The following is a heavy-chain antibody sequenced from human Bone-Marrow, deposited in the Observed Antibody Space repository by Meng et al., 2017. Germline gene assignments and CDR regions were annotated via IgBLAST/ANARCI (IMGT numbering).Heavy chain of an antibody. CDR1: GGSISSSSYY. V-gene: IGHV4-39*07. Sequence: GSLRLSCTVPGGSISSSSYYWGWIRQPPGKGLEWIGSIYYSGSTYYNPSLKSRVTISVDTSKNQFSLKLSSVTAADTAVYYCARDIAMARGVIMGYWYFDLWGRGTLVTVSS. CDR2: IYYSGST. CDR3: ARDIAMARGVIMGYWYFDL. J-gene: IGHJ2*01. D-gene: IGHD3-10*01.